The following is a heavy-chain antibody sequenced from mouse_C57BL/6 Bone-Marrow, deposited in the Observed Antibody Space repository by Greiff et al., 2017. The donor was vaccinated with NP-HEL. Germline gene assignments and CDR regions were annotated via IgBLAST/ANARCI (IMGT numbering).Heavy chain of an antibody. D-gene: IGHD1-1*01. CDR3: ARDWYYGSSYYAMDY. Sequence: EVQGVESGGGLVKPGGSLKLSCAASGFTFSSYAMSWVRQTPEKRLEWVATISDGGSYTYYPDNVKGRFTISRDNAKNNLYLQMSHLKSEDTAMYYCARDWYYGSSYYAMDYWGQGTSVTVSS. J-gene: IGHJ4*01. CDR1: GFTFSSYA. V-gene: IGHV5-4*01. CDR2: ISDGGSYT.